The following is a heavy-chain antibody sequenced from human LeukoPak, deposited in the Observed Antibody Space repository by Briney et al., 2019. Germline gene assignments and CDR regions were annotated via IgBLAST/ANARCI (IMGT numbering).Heavy chain of an antibody. J-gene: IGHJ4*02. CDR1: GYSISSDYY. CDR2: IFHNGNT. D-gene: IGHD3-22*01. V-gene: IGHV4-38-2*02. Sequence: PSETLSLTCTVSGYSISSDYYWGWIRQPPGKGLEWIGNIFHNGNTYYNPSLKSRVTISVDTSKNQFSLKLSSVTAADTAVYYCARGRKTRFDSGYYYWGQGTLVTVSS. CDR3: ARGRKTRFDSGYYY.